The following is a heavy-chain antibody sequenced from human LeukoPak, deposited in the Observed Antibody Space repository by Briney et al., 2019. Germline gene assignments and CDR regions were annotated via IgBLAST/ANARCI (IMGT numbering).Heavy chain of an antibody. J-gene: IGHJ4*02. V-gene: IGHV3-23*01. Sequence: GGSLRLSCAASGFTVSSNYMSWVRQAPGKGLEWVSAISGSGGSTYYADSVKGRFTISRDNSKNTLYLQMNSLRAEDTAVYYCAKDFYYYDSSGYLPLDYWGQGTLVTVSS. CDR1: GFTVSSNY. CDR2: ISGSGGST. D-gene: IGHD3-22*01. CDR3: AKDFYYYDSSGYLPLDY.